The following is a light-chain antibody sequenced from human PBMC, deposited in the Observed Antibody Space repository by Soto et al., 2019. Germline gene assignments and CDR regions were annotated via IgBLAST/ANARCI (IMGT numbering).Light chain of an antibody. CDR2: ANT. CDR3: ASWDDSLNGPV. Sequence: QSVLTQPPSVSGAPGQRVTISCTGSSSNIGAGYDVHWYQQLPGTAPKLLIYANTNRPSGVPDRFSGSKSGTSSSLAISGLQSEDEADYYRASWDDSLNGPVFGNGTRSQS. J-gene: IGLJ1*01. CDR1: SSNIGAGYD. V-gene: IGLV1-40*01.